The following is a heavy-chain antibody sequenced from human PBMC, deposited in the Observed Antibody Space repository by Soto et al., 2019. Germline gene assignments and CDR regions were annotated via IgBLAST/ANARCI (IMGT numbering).Heavy chain of an antibody. D-gene: IGHD3-22*01. Sequence: GGSLRLSCAASGFTFSSHAMTWVRQAPGKGLEWVSAISGSGGITYYADSVKGRFTISRDNSGNTLYLQMISLRAEDTAVYYCAKYYDSSGYFYSYFDLWGQEPWSPSPQ. CDR3: AKYYDSSGYFYSYFDL. CDR1: GFTFSSHA. J-gene: IGHJ4*01. CDR2: ISGSGGIT. V-gene: IGHV3-23*01.